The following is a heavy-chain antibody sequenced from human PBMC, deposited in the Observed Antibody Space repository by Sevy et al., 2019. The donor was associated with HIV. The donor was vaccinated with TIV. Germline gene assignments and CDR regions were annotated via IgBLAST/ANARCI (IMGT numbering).Heavy chain of an antibody. D-gene: IGHD3-16*01. CDR2: INWDSGSV. J-gene: IGHJ3*02. CDR1: GFTIDDYA. V-gene: IGHV3-9*01. Sequence: GGSLRLSCAASGFTIDDYAMHWVRQAPGKGLEWVSGINWDSGSVGYADSAKDRFTSSRDNAENSLYLQMKSLRPEDTALYYWANDRGRAMRLRGFDIWGQGTLVTVSS. CDR3: ANDRGRAMRLRGFDI.